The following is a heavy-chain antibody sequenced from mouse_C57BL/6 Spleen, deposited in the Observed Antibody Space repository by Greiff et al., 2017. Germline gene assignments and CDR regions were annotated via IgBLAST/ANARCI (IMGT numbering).Heavy chain of an antibody. J-gene: IGHJ1*03. Sequence: VQLQQSGPELVKPGASVKISCKASGYSFTGYYMNWVKQSPEKSLEWIGEINPSTGGTTYNQKFKAKATLTVDKSSSTAYMQLKSLTSEDSAVYYCARWDGSSYWYFDVWGTGTTVTGSS. CDR3: ARWDGSSYWYFDV. V-gene: IGHV1-42*01. CDR2: INPSTGGT. CDR1: GYSFTGYY. D-gene: IGHD1-1*01.